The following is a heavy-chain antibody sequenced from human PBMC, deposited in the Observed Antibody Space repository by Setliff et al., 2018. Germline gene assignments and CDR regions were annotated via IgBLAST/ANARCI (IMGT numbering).Heavy chain of an antibody. D-gene: IGHD3-10*01. V-gene: IGHV4-34*01. CDR3: ARHATYYYGSGNLPFDS. J-gene: IGHJ4*02. CDR1: GGTFSDYH. CDR2: INHRGST. Sequence: SETLSLTCAAYGGTFSDYHWTWIRQSPEKGLEWIGEINHRGSTNYNPSLKSRVTISVDTSKNQFSLKLSSVTAADTAAYYCARHATYYYGSGNLPFDSWGQGTRVTVSS.